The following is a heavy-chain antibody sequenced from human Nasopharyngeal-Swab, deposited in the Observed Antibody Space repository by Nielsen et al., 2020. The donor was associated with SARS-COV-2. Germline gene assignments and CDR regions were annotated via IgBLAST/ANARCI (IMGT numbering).Heavy chain of an antibody. Sequence: VRQMPGKGLQWMGRIDPSDSYTKYSPSFEGHVTFAADKSIGTVYLQWSSLRASDTAMYYCAGLPYSSTSYYALDSWGQGTLVTVSS. D-gene: IGHD2-2*01. CDR3: AGLPYSSTSYYALDS. V-gene: IGHV5-10-1*01. CDR2: IDPSDSYT. J-gene: IGHJ5*01.